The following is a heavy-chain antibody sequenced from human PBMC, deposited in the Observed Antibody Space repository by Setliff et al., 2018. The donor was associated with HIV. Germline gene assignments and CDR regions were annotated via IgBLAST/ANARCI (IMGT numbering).Heavy chain of an antibody. CDR1: GDSISGAGFS. CDR2: IYYSGST. Sequence: SETLSLTCTVSGDSISGAGFSWTWIRQLPGKGLEWIGSIYYSGSTYYNPSLKSRVTISLGTSRWQFSLTLNSVSAAATAVYFCAREEMYYYDTSGHPQGFDYWGQGTLVTV. CDR3: AREEMYYYDTSGHPQGFDY. V-gene: IGHV4-31*03. D-gene: IGHD3-22*01. J-gene: IGHJ4*02.